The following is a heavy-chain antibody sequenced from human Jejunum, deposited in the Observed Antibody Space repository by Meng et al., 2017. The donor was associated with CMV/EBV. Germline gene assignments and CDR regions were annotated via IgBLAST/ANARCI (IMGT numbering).Heavy chain of an antibody. CDR3: ARRNHYDSSGYYRYYFDY. V-gene: IGHV1-18*01. D-gene: IGHD3-22*01. CDR1: PRYG. Sequence: PRYGISWVRQAPGQGLEWMGWISVYNGNTNYAQKLQGRVIMTTDTSTSTAYMELRSLRSDDTAVYYCARRNHYDSSGYYRYYFDYWGQGTLVTVSS. CDR2: ISVYNGNT. J-gene: IGHJ4*02.